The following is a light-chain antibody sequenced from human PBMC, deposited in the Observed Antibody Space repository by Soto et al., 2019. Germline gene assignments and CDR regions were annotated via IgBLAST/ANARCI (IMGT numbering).Light chain of an antibody. V-gene: IGLV2-14*01. J-gene: IGLJ3*02. CDR2: EVS. CDR1: SSDVGGYNY. Sequence: QSALTQPASVSGSPGPSITISCTGTSSDVGGYNYVSWYQQHPGKAPKFLIYEVSNRPSGVSNRFSGSKSGNTASRTISGLQAEDEADYYCSSYTSTNTWVFGGGTKVTVL. CDR3: SSYTSTNTWV.